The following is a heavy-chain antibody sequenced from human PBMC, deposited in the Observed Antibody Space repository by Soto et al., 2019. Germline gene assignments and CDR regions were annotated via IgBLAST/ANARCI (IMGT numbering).Heavy chain of an antibody. Sequence: GGSLRLSCAASGFTFSSYAMHWVRQAPGKGLEYVSAISSNGGSTYYANSVKVRFTISRDNSKNTLYLQMGSLRAEDMAVYYCASTRAYCGGDCYGEYFQHWGQGTLVTVSS. CDR1: GFTFSSYA. CDR3: ASTRAYCGGDCYGEYFQH. V-gene: IGHV3-64*01. CDR2: ISSNGGST. J-gene: IGHJ1*01. D-gene: IGHD2-21*02.